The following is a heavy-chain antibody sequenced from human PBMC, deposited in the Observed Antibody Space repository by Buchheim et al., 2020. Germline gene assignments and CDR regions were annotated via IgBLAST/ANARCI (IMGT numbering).Heavy chain of an antibody. D-gene: IGHD3-10*01. V-gene: IGHV1-69*06. Sequence: QVQLVQSGAEVKKPGSSVKVSCKASGDTFTSYSIRWVRQAPGQGLEWMGGIIPIFGTTNYAQKFQGRVTITGDKSTSPAYLELSSLRSEDKAGDYCARSRQWAAIGWGMMDVWGKGTT. CDR2: IIPIFGTT. J-gene: IGHJ6*03. CDR1: GDTFTSYS. CDR3: ARSRQWAAIGWGMMDV.